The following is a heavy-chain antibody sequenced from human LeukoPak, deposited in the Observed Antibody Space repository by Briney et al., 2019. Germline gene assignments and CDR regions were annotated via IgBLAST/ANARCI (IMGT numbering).Heavy chain of an antibody. CDR1: GFTFSSYS. Sequence: PGGSLRLSCAASGFTFSSYSMNWVRQAPGKGLEWVSSISSSSSYIYYADSVKGRFTISRDNAKNSLYLQMNSLRAEDTAVYYCARTDYDSSGRDRYYMDVWGKGTTVTISS. J-gene: IGHJ6*03. CDR3: ARTDYDSSGRDRYYMDV. V-gene: IGHV3-21*01. D-gene: IGHD3-22*01. CDR2: ISSSSSYI.